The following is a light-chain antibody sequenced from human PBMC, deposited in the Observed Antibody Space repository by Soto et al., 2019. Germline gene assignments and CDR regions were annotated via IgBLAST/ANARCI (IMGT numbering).Light chain of an antibody. CDR1: HDINTY. CDR2: AAS. V-gene: IGKV1-39*01. J-gene: IGKJ2*01. Sequence: DIQMTQSPSALSASVGDRVTITCRASHDINTYLNWYQQKPRKAPKLLIYAASSLQSGVPSRFGGSGSGTDFTLTISSLQPEDFATYYCLQSYSTPYTFGQGTKLQIK. CDR3: LQSYSTPYT.